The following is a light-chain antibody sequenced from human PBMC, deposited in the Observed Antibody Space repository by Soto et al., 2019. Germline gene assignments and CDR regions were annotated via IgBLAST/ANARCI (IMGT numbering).Light chain of an antibody. J-gene: IGKJ2*01. V-gene: IGKV3-20*01. Sequence: EIVLTQSPGTLSLSPGERATLSCRASQNVGSNYLAWYQQKPGQAPRLLIYVASSRATGIPDRFSGSGSGTDFTLTISSLEPEDFAVYYCQQYGTSPFTFGQGTKLE. CDR1: QNVGSNY. CDR2: VAS. CDR3: QQYGTSPFT.